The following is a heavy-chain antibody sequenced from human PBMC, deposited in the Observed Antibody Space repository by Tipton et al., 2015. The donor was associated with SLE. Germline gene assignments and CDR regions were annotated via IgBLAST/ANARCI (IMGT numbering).Heavy chain of an antibody. CDR3: AREGTAAGVTNWFDP. CDR2: VYRSGST. D-gene: IGHD6-13*01. V-gene: IGHV4-38-2*02. J-gene: IGHJ5*02. Sequence: TLSLTCTVSGYSISRGYFWNWIRQPPWEKLEWIGSVYRSGSTYYNPSLKSRVTMTVEMSKNQFSLKLNSVTAADTAVYYCAREGTAAGVTNWFDPWGQGTLVTVSS. CDR1: GYSISRGYF.